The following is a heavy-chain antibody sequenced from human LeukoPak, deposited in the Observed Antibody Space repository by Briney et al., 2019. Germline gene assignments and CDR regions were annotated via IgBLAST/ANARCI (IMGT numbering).Heavy chain of an antibody. V-gene: IGHV1-69*13. CDR1: GGTFSSYA. CDR3: ARGTLEVTTPRSRLEPMGYYYYYMDV. CDR2: IIPIFGTA. Sequence: SVKVSCKASGGTFSSYAISWVRQAPGQGLEWMGGIIPIFGTANYAQKFQGRVTITADESTSTAYMELSSLRSEDTAVYYCARGTLEVTTPRSRLEPMGYYYYYMDVWGKGTTVTVSS. D-gene: IGHD4-11*01. J-gene: IGHJ6*03.